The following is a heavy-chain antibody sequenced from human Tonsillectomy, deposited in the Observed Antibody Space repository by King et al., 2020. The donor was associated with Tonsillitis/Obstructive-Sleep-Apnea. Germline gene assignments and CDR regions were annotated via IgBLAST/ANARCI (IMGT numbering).Heavy chain of an antibody. Sequence: VQLVESGGGVVQPGRSLRLSCAASGFTFSSYAMHWVRQAPGKGLEWVAVISHDGTKKYYGDSVKGRITISRDNSKNTLHLQMNSLIPDDTAVYYCARDPGNDSGYCYNYYYGMDVWGQGTTVTVSS. CDR3: ARDPGNDSGYCYNYYYGMDV. D-gene: IGHD1-1*01. CDR2: ISHDGTKK. J-gene: IGHJ6*02. V-gene: IGHV3-30*04. CDR1: GFTFSSYA.